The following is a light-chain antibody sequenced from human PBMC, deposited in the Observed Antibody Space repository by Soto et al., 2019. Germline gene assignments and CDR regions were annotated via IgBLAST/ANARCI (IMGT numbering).Light chain of an antibody. CDR1: IIDVGSYNL. CDR2: EGS. CDR3: CSYAGSSPV. Sequence: QSALTQPASVSGAPGQSITISCTGTIIDVGSYNLVSWYQQHPGKAPKLMIYEGSKRPAGVSNRFSGSKSGNTASLTISGLQAEDEADYYCCSYAGSSPVFGTGTKLTVL. J-gene: IGLJ1*01. V-gene: IGLV2-23*03.